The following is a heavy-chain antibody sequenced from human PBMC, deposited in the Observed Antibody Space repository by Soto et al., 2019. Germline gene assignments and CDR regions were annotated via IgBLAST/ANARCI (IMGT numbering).Heavy chain of an antibody. V-gene: IGHV5-51*01. CDR2: IYPGDSDT. J-gene: IGHJ6*02. CDR3: ARHIPSVTYYDFRSGYYNYYYYGMDV. D-gene: IGHD3-3*01. CDR1: GYSFTSYW. Sequence: GESLKISCKGSGYSFTSYWIGWVRQMPGKGLEWMGIIYPGDSDTRYSPSFQGQVTISADKSISTAYLQWSSLKASDTAMYYCARHIPSVTYYDFRSGYYNYYYYGMDVWGQGTTVTVSS.